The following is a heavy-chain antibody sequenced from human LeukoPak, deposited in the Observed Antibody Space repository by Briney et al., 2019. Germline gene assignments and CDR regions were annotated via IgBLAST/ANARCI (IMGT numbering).Heavy chain of an antibody. CDR1: GFTFNSYS. V-gene: IGHV3-30-3*01. CDR3: AKDKAVSGYSYGLDYMDV. Sequence: GSLRLSCAASGFTFNSYSMHWVRQAPGKGLEWVTAISDDETYKFYADSVKGRFTISRDNSKNTLYLQMNSLRAEDTAVYYCAKDKAVSGYSYGLDYMDVWGKGTTVTVSS. J-gene: IGHJ6*03. D-gene: IGHD5-18*01. CDR2: ISDDETYK.